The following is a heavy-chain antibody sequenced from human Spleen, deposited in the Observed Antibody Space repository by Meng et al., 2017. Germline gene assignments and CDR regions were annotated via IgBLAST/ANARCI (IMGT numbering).Heavy chain of an antibody. J-gene: IGHJ4*02. Sequence: QVPLQQWGAGLLKPSGPLSLTCAVYGGSFSGYYWSWIRQPPGKGLEWIGEINHSGSTNYNPSLKSRVTISVDTSKNQFSLKLSSVTAADTAVYYCASWSRYFDWLLPDYWGQGTLVTVSS. V-gene: IGHV4-34*01. D-gene: IGHD3-9*01. CDR1: GGSFSGYY. CDR2: INHSGST. CDR3: ASWSRYFDWLLPDY.